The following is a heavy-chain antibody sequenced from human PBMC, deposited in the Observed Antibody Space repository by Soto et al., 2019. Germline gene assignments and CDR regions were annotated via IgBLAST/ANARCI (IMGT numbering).Heavy chain of an antibody. Sequence: QEQLEQSGAEVKKPGASVKVSCEASGYTFTNYEPIGGRQATGQGLEWMGWMNTNSGDTVYAQTFQGRLTMTRDTSICTAYMELSSVTSDDTAVYYCARGRGGYCSGGICYRFLDPWGQGTLVTVSS. V-gene: IGHV1-8*01. CDR3: ARGRGGYCSGGICYRFLDP. CDR2: MNTNSGDT. J-gene: IGHJ5*02. D-gene: IGHD2-15*01. CDR1: GYTFTNYE.